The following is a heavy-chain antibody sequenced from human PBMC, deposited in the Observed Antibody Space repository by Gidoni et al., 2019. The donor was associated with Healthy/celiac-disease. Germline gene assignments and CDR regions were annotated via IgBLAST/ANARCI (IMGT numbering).Heavy chain of an antibody. V-gene: IGHV4-31*03. CDR1: GASIRSGGYY. J-gene: IGHJ5*02. CDR3: ARAERDYGDSNWFDP. CDR2: IYYSGST. Sequence: QVQLQESGPGLVKPSQTLSLTCTLSGASIRSGGYYWSWIRQHPGKGLEWIGYIYYSGSTYYNPSLKSRVTISVDTSKNQFSLKLSSVTAADTAVYYCARAERDYGDSNWFDPWGQGTLVTVSS. D-gene: IGHD4-17*01.